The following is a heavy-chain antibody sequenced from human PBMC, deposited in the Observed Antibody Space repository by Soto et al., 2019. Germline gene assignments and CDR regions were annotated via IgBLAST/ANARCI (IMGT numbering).Heavy chain of an antibody. Sequence: PSETLSLTCTVSGGSISSGGYFWNWIRQHPGKGPEWFGNIYYSGSTSYNPSLKSRVTISVDTSKNQFSLKLNSVTAADMAVYYCSSTSCYAFLSWFDPWGQGTLVTVSS. CDR3: SSTSCYAFLSWFDP. V-gene: IGHV4-31*03. J-gene: IGHJ5*02. CDR1: GGSISSGGYF. D-gene: IGHD2-2*01. CDR2: IYYSGST.